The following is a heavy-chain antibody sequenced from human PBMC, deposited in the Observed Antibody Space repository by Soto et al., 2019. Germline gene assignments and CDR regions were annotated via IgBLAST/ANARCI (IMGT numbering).Heavy chain of an antibody. J-gene: IGHJ4*02. Sequence: PGGSLRLSCAASGFTFSSFAMSWVRQAPEKGLEWVTGISGSGRSTFYADSVRGRFTISRDNSKNTLYLQMNSLRAEDTAVYYCATDDAPTAPSIFDYWGQGALVTVSS. CDR1: GFTFSSFA. V-gene: IGHV3-23*01. CDR3: ATDDAPTAPSIFDY. CDR2: ISGSGRST. D-gene: IGHD2-21*02.